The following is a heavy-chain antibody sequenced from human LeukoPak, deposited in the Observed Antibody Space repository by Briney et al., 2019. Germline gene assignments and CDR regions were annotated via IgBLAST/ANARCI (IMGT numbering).Heavy chain of an antibody. CDR3: ARRRISTGLVIITGPAPRYNWFDP. Sequence: SETLSLTCTVSGGSISSYYWSWIRQPPGKGLEWIGYIYYSGSTNYNPSLKSRVTISVDTSKNQFSLKLSSVTAADTAVYYCARRRISTGLVIITGPAPRYNWFDPWGQGTLVTVSS. D-gene: IGHD3-9*01. CDR2: IYYSGST. V-gene: IGHV4-59*12. J-gene: IGHJ5*02. CDR1: GGSISSYY.